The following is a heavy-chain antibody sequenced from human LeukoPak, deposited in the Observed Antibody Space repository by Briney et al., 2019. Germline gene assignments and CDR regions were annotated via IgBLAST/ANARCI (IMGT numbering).Heavy chain of an antibody. V-gene: IGHV1-24*01. D-gene: IGHD4-17*01. CDR2: LDPSQDDI. CDR3: AAGETYFYGPAHDSALDGFDM. J-gene: IGHJ3*02. CDR1: GFTLNELC. Sequence: ASVKVSCKVSGFTLNELCMHWVRQSLGKGLEWVGGLDPSQDDIVYAQNFQGRVIVTEDSSRDTGYLELTNLRSDDTAVYYCAAGETYFYGPAHDSALDGFDMWGQGTLVTVSA.